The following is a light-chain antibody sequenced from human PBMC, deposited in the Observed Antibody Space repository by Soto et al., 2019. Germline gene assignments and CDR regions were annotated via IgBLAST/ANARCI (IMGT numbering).Light chain of an antibody. CDR3: MQGVQMPPIT. CDR1: QSLQHSNGYNY. V-gene: IGKV2-28*01. Sequence: DIVMTQSPLSLPVTPGEPASISCRSSQSLQHSNGYNYLDWYFQKPGQSPQLLIHLASNRASGVPVRFSGSGSGTDFTLNISSAEAEDVGLYYCMQGVQMPPITFGQGTRLEIK. CDR2: LAS. J-gene: IGKJ5*01.